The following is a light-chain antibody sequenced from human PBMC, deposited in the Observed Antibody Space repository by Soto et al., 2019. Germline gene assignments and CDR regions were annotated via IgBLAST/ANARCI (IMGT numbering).Light chain of an antibody. CDR3: SSYTSSSTRV. CDR1: SSDVGGYNY. CDR2: EVS. Sequence: QSVLTQPASVSGSPGQSITIYCTGTSSDVGGYNYVSWYQQHPGKAPKLIIYEVSNRPSGISNRFSGSKSGNTASLTISGLQAEDEADYYCSSYTSSSTRVFGGGTKLTVL. J-gene: IGLJ2*01. V-gene: IGLV2-14*01.